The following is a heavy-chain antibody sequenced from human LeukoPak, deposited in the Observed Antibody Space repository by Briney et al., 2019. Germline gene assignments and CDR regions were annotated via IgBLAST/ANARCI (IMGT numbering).Heavy chain of an antibody. Sequence: GGSLRLACEASGFTFSTSAMSWGRQAPGKGLEWVSGMSGGGVSTFYADSVKGRFTISRDTSKNTVYLQINSLRVEDTALYYCAKNGGWYWYDAFDIWGQGKMGTVSS. CDR3: AKNGGWYWYDAFDI. V-gene: IGHV3-23*01. J-gene: IGHJ3*02. CDR1: GFTFSTSA. D-gene: IGHD6-19*01. CDR2: MSGGGVST.